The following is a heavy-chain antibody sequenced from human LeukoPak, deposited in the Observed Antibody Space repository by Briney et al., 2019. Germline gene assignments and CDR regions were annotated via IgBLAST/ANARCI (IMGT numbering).Heavy chain of an antibody. CDR3: ARVWFGELSEYYYYMDV. J-gene: IGHJ6*03. D-gene: IGHD3-10*01. CDR1: GYTFTGYY. Sequence: GASVKVSCKASGYTFTGYYMHWVRQAPGQGLEWMGRINPNSGGTNYAQKFQGRVTMTRYTSISTAYMELSRLRSDDTAVYYCARVWFGELSEYYYYMDVWGKGTTVTVSS. V-gene: IGHV1-2*06. CDR2: INPNSGGT.